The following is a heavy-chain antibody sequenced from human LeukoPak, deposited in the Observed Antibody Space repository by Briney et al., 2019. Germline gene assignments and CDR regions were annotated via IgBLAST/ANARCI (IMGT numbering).Heavy chain of an antibody. V-gene: IGHV4-38-2*02. CDR3: AREEYGDYVGY. Sequence: SETLSLTCTVSGYSISSGYYWGWIRQPPGKGLEWTGSIDHSGSTYYNPSLKSRITTSVDTSKNQFSLKLSSVTAADTAVYYCAREEYGDYVGYWGQGTLVTVAS. D-gene: IGHD4-17*01. J-gene: IGHJ4*02. CDR2: IDHSGST. CDR1: GYSISSGYY.